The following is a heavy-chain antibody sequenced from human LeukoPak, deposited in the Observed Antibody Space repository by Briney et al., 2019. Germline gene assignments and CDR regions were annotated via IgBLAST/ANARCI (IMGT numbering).Heavy chain of an antibody. D-gene: IGHD3-22*01. V-gene: IGHV4-59*01. CDR3: ARVGYDSSGYYRDY. J-gene: IGHJ4*02. CDR2: IYYSGST. CDR1: GGSISSYY. Sequence: SETLSVTCTVSGGSISSYYWSWIRQPPGKGLEWIGYIYYSGSTNYNPSLKSRVTISVDTSKKQFSLKLTSVTVADTAVYYCARVGYDSSGYYRDYWGQGTLVTVSS.